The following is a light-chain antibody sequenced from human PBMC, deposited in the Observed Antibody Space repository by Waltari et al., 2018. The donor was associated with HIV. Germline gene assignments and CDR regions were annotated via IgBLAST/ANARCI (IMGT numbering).Light chain of an antibody. CDR2: YDS. V-gene: IGLV3-21*02. Sequence: SYVLTQPPSVSVAPGQTARITCGGNNIGSKSVHWYQQKPGQAPVLVGDYDSDRPSGIPERFSGSNSGNTATLTISRVEAGDEADYYCQVWDSSSDHRVFGGGTKLTVL. J-gene: IGLJ3*02. CDR1: NIGSKS. CDR3: QVWDSSSDHRV.